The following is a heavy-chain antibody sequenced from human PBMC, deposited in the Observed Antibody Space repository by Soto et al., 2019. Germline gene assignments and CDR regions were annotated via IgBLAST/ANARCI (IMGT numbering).Heavy chain of an antibody. J-gene: IGHJ6*02. CDR2: INSDGTTI. CDR1: GLTFTSYW. Sequence: EVQLVESGGGLVQPGGSLRLSCAASGLTFTSYWMHWVRQAPGKGLVWVSRINSDGTTINYADFVKGRFTISRDNAKNTLYLRMNSLRADDTAVYYCARGLKGYYGLDVWGQGTTVTVSS. CDR3: ARGLKGYYGLDV. V-gene: IGHV3-74*01. D-gene: IGHD3-22*01.